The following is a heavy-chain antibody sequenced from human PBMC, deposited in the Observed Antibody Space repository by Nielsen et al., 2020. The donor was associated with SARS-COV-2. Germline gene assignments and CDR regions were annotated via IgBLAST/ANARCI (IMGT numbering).Heavy chain of an antibody. CDR3: ARSDHSSSWYTGYFQH. Sequence: ASVKVSCKASGYTFTGYYMHWVRQAPGQGLEWMGRINPNSGGTNYAQKFQGRVTMTRDTSISTAYMELSRLRSDDTAVYYCARSDHSSSWYTGYFQHWGQGTLVTVSS. CDR2: INPNSGGT. V-gene: IGHV1-2*06. CDR1: GYTFTGYY. J-gene: IGHJ1*01. D-gene: IGHD6-13*01.